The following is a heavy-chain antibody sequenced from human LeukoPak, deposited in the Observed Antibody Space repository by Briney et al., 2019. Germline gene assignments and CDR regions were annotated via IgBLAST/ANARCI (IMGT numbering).Heavy chain of an antibody. CDR3: VRDVGAVRGEVYFDY. J-gene: IGHJ4*02. V-gene: IGHV3-21*06. CDR2: ITGSGPYI. D-gene: IGHD3-16*01. Sequence: PGGSLRLSCAASGFTFSTFAMHWVRLSPEEGLEWVSSITGSGPYILYADSVKRRFTISRDNTKNLLYLEMNSLRAEDRAMYYCVRDVGAVRGEVYFDYWGQGTLVTVSS. CDR1: GFTFSTFA.